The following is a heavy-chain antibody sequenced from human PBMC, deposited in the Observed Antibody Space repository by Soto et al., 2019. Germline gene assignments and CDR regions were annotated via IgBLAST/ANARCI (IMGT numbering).Heavy chain of an antibody. CDR1: GGSISSGGYY. CDR2: IYYSGST. V-gene: IGHV4-31*03. D-gene: IGHD4-17*01. Sequence: QVQLQESGPGLVKPSQTLSLTCTVSGGSISSGGYYWSWIRQHPGKGLEWIGYIYYSGSTYYNPSLKDRVTRPVDTSKIQSSLELSSVTAADTAVYYCARHIDYGDQLNWFDTWGQGTLVTVSS. CDR3: ARHIDYGDQLNWFDT. J-gene: IGHJ5*02.